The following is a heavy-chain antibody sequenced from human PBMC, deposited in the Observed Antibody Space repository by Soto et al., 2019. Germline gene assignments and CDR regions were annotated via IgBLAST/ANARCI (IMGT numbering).Heavy chain of an antibody. D-gene: IGHD3-22*01. V-gene: IGHV3-30-3*01. CDR3: ARATYYFDTTGPKIGYFDY. J-gene: IGHJ4*02. CDR2: ISYDGSNK. Sequence: QVQLVESGGGVVQPGRSLRLSCAASGFTFNSYAMHWVRQAPGKGLEWVAVISYDGSNKYYADSVKGRFTISRDNSKNTRYLQMNSRRAEDTAVYYCARATYYFDTTGPKIGYFDYWGQGTLVTVSS. CDR1: GFTFNSYA.